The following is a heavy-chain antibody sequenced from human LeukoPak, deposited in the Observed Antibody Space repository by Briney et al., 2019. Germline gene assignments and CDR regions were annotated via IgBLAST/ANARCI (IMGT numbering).Heavy chain of an antibody. V-gene: IGHV4-61*02. J-gene: IGHJ4*02. CDR1: GGSISSGSYY. D-gene: IGHD3-10*01. CDR3: ARGRVLLWFGYFDY. CDR2: IYTSGST. Sequence: SETLSLTCTVSGGSISSGSYYWSWIRQPAGTGLEWIGRIYTSGSTNYNPSLKSRVTISVDTSKNQFSLKLSSVTAADTAVYYCARGRVLLWFGYFDYWGQGTLVTVSS.